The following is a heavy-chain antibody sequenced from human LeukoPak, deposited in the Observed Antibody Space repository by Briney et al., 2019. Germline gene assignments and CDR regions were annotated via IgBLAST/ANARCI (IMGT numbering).Heavy chain of an antibody. CDR1: GFTFSSYW. CDR3: ARDWLVGVPFDAFDI. J-gene: IGHJ3*02. CDR2: IKEDGSEK. D-gene: IGHD1-26*01. Sequence: GGSLRLSCAASGFTFSSYWMSWVRQAPGKGLEWVANIKEDGSEKYYVDSVEGRFTISRDNAKNPLYLQMNSLSAEDTAIYFCARDWLVGVPFDAFDIWGQGTMVTVSS. V-gene: IGHV3-7*01.